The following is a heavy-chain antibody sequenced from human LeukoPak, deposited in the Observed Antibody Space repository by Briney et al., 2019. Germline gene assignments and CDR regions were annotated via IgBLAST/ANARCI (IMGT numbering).Heavy chain of an antibody. V-gene: IGHV5-51*01. CDR2: IYPGDSDT. CDR3: ARSGYSGYAVDY. D-gene: IGHD5-12*01. J-gene: IGHJ4*02. CDR1: GYSFSTYW. Sequence: GESLQISCKGSGYSFSTYWIVWVRQMPGKDLEWMGIIYPGDSDTRYSPSFQGQVTFSAAKSISTAYLQWSSLKASDTAMYYCARSGYSGYAVDYWGQGTLVTVSS.